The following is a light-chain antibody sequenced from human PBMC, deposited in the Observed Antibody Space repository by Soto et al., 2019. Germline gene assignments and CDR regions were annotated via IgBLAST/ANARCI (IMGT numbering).Light chain of an antibody. Sequence: QSALTQPRSVSGSPGQSVTISCTGTSSDVGGYNYVSWYQQHPGKAPKLMIHDVSKRPSGVPDRFSGSKSGNTASLTISGLQAEDEADYYCCSYAGSYDVVFGGGTKLTVL. CDR1: SSDVGGYNY. V-gene: IGLV2-11*01. J-gene: IGLJ2*01. CDR3: CSYAGSYDVV. CDR2: DVS.